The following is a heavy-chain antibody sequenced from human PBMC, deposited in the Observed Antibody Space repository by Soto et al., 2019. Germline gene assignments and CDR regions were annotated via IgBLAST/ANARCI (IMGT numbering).Heavy chain of an antibody. CDR2: IHHGGTP. CDR3: ARVAHSGFEYFFDS. D-gene: IGHD5-12*01. V-gene: IGHV4-30-2*01. J-gene: IGHJ4*02. CDR1: GASISSGDYS. Sequence: PSETLSLTCAVSGASISSGDYSWSWVRQPPGKGLEWIGHIHHGGTPYYKASLKSRVTISQDRSKNQFSLSLSSVTAADTAMYFCARVAHSGFEYFFDSWGQGILVTVSS.